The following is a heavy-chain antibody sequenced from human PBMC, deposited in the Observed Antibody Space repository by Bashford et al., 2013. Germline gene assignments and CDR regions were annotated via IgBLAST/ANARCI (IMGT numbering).Heavy chain of an antibody. CDR3: AKGKEVGAVDWFRP. J-gene: IGHJ5*02. V-gene: IGHV3-23*01. CDR2: ISGSGGST. D-gene: IGHD1-26*01. Sequence: VRQAPGKGLEWVSAISGSGGSTYYADSVKGRFTISRDNSKNTLYLQMNSLRAEDTAVYYCAKGKEVGAVDWFRPWGQGTLVTVSS.